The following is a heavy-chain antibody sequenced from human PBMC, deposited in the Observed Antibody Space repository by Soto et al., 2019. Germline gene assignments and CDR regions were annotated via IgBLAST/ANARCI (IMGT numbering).Heavy chain of an antibody. CDR1: GGTFSSYA. CDR3: ARDSSHSSGYYLFSAD. J-gene: IGHJ4*02. CDR2: IIPIFGTA. V-gene: IGHV1-69*13. D-gene: IGHD3-22*01. Sequence: GXSVKASCKASGGTFSSYAIRLVRQAPGQGLEWMGGIIPIFGTANYAQKFQGRVTITADESTSTAYMELGSLRSEDTAVYYCARDSSHSSGYYLFSADWGQGTLVTVSS.